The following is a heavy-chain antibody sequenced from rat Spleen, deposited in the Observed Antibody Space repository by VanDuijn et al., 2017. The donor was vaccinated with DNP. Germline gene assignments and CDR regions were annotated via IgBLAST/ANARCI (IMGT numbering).Heavy chain of an antibody. CDR3: ARHGYSSYRFAY. J-gene: IGHJ3*01. Sequence: EVQLMESGGDLVQPGKSLKLSCVASGFTFSYYWMTWVRQVPGKGLEWLASITSNGGATYYLDSVKGRFTISRDDAQDTLYLQMDSLRSEDTATYYCARHGYSSYRFAYWGQGTLVTVSS. D-gene: IGHD1-2*01. V-gene: IGHV5-31*01. CDR1: GFTFSYYW. CDR2: ITSNGGAT.